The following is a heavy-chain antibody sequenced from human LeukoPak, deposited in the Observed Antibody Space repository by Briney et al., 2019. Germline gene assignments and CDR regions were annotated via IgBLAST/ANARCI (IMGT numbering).Heavy chain of an antibody. D-gene: IGHD2-2*01. CDR2: INGDGSCT. V-gene: IGHV3-74*01. CDR1: GNYW. Sequence: GGSLRLSCAASGNYWMHWVRQAPGKGVVWVSHINGDGSCTTYADSVKGRFTISKDNAKNTVYLQMNILRAEDTAVYYCVSFYETYWGRGTLVTVSS. CDR3: VSFYETY. J-gene: IGHJ4*02.